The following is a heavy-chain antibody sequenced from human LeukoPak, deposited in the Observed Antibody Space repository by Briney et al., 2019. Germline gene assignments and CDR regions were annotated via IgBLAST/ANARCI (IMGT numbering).Heavy chain of an antibody. Sequence: SETLSLTCTVSGASISSWYWSWIRRPPGKGLEWIGDIYGSGSTNYNPSLKSRVTMSADTSKNQISLKPTFVTAADTAVYYCARDSGAAAGFDYWGQGTLVTVSS. D-gene: IGHD6-13*01. CDR2: IYGSGST. CDR1: GASISSWY. V-gene: IGHV4-59*01. J-gene: IGHJ4*02. CDR3: ARDSGAAAGFDY.